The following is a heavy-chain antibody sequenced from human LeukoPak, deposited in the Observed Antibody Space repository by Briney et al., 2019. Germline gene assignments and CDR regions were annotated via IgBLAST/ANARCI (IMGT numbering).Heavy chain of an antibody. V-gene: IGHV3-20*01. Sequence: GGSQRLSCAASGFTFDDYGMSWVRQAPGKGLEWVSGINWNGGSTGYADSVKGRFTISRDNAKNSLYLQMNSLRAEDTALYHCARDTKPTVTLYYYYMDVWGKGTTVTVSS. CDR2: INWNGGST. J-gene: IGHJ6*03. CDR1: GFTFDDYG. CDR3: ARDTKPTVTLYYYYMDV. D-gene: IGHD4-11*01.